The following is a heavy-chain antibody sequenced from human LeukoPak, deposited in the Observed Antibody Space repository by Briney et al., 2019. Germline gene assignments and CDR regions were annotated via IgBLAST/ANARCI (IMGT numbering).Heavy chain of an antibody. CDR1: GFTFSSYW. CDR2: INSDGSST. D-gene: IGHD6-19*01. Sequence: GGSLRLSCAASGFTFSSYWMHWVRQAPGKGLVWVSRINSDGSSTSYADSVKGRFTISRDNAKNTLYLQMNSLRAGDTAVYYCASGPIAVAGIGGFDYWGQGTLVTVSS. CDR3: ASGPIAVAGIGGFDY. V-gene: IGHV3-74*01. J-gene: IGHJ4*02.